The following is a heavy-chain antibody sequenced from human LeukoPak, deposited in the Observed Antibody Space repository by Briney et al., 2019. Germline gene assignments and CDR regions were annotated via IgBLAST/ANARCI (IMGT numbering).Heavy chain of an antibody. J-gene: IGHJ4*02. V-gene: IGHV1-18*01. CDR2: ISAYNGNT. CDR1: GYTFTSYG. Sequence: ASVKVSCKASGYTFTSYGISWVRQAPGQGLEWMGWISAYNGNTNYAQKLQGRVTMTTDTSTSTAYVELRSLRSDDTAVYYCARDQRLWSGYSHTNYFDYWGQGTLVTVSS. CDR3: ARDQRLWSGYSHTNYFDY. D-gene: IGHD3-3*01.